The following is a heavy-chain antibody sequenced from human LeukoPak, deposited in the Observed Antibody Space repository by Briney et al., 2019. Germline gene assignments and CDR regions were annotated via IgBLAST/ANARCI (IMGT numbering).Heavy chain of an antibody. J-gene: IGHJ4*02. CDR1: GFTFSRHA. D-gene: IGHD3-10*01. V-gene: IGHV3-64D*06. CDR3: VKDGGYHGSGSSYYFDY. CDR2: ISSNGGSR. Sequence: GGSLRLSCSASGFTFSRHAMHCLRQAPGKALEYVSAISSNGGSRYYADSVKGRFTISRDNSKNTLYLQMSSLRAEDTAVYYCVKDGGYHGSGSSYYFDYWGQGTLVTVSS.